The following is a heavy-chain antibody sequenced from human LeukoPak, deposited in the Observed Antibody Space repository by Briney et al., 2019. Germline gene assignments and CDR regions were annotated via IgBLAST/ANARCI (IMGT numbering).Heavy chain of an antibody. Sequence: GGSLRLFCVASGFTFSLYNMNWVSQDPGKGLEWVSSMSSSTTYINYADSVNGRFTISRDNAKNSLYLQMNSLRAEDTAVYYCVTYGSPWNLVVHWSEGTLVTVSS. J-gene: IGHJ5*02. CDR1: GFTFSLYN. V-gene: IGHV3-21*06. CDR2: MSSSTTYI. D-gene: IGHD1-1*01. CDR3: VTYGSPWNLVVH.